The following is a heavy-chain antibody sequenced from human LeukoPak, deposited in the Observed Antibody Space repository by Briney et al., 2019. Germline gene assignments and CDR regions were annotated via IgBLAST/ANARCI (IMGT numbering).Heavy chain of an antibody. CDR2: VSGSGGNT. CDR1: GYSFTSYW. J-gene: IGHJ4*02. CDR3: AKLKYDSSGYYLDY. D-gene: IGHD3-22*01. Sequence: GESLKISCKGSGYSFTSYWIGWVRQAPGKGLEWVSAVSGSGGNTYYADSVKGRLTISRDNSRSTLYLQANSLRADDTAVYYCAKLKYDSSGYYLDYWGQGTLVTVSS. V-gene: IGHV3-23*01.